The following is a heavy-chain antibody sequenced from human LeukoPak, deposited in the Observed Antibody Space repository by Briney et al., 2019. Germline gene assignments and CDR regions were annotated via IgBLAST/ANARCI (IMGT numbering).Heavy chain of an antibody. V-gene: IGHV4-59*12. CDR1: GGSISSYY. CDR2: IYYSGST. J-gene: IGHJ4*02. CDR3: ARASAEGLGDIVVVPAADNPYYFDY. Sequence: SETLSLTCTVSGGSISSYYWSWIRQPPGKGLEWIGYIYYSGSTNYNPSLKSRVTISVDTSKNQFSLKLSSVTAADTAVYYCARASAEGLGDIVVVPAADNPYYFDYWGQGTLVTVSS. D-gene: IGHD2-2*01.